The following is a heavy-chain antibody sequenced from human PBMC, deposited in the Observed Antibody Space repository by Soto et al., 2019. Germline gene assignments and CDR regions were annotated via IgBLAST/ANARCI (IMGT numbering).Heavy chain of an antibody. V-gene: IGHV1-69*01. CDR3: ARSQGSSTSLEIYYYYYFGMDV. Sequence: QVQLVQSGAEVKKPGSSVKVSSKASGGTFSSYAISWVRQAPGEGLAWMGGIIPISGTANYAQKFQGRVTITADESTSTAYMELSSLRSEDTAVYYCARSQGSSTSLEIYYYYYFGMDVWGQGTTVTVSS. J-gene: IGHJ6*02. CDR2: IIPISGTA. CDR1: GGTFSSYA. D-gene: IGHD2-2*01.